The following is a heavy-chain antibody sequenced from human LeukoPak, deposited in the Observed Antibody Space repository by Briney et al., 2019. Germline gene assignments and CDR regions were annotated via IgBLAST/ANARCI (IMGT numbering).Heavy chain of an antibody. Sequence: GGSLRLSCAASGFTFSSYWMHWVRQAPGKRLVWVSRINSDGSSTSYADSVKGRFTISRDNAKNTLYLQMNSLRAEDTAVYYCARDHYYDSSGYYSYYYYYMDVWGKGTTVTVSS. CDR2: INSDGSST. J-gene: IGHJ6*03. V-gene: IGHV3-74*01. D-gene: IGHD3-22*01. CDR3: ARDHYYDSSGYYSYYYYYMDV. CDR1: GFTFSSYW.